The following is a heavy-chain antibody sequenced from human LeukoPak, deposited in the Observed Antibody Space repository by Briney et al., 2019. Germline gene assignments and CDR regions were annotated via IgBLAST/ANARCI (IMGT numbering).Heavy chain of an antibody. CDR2: IISSSSDI. CDR1: GFTSSSNI. V-gene: IGHV3-21*01. CDR3: ARVGQWLVLEEYYFDY. Sequence: GGSLRFSCAASGFTSSSNIMSCVRQAPRKGLEWVASIISSSSDIYYAHSVKGRFTISRENAKKSLYLQMNSLRGEDTAVYYCARVGQWLVLEEYYFDYWGQGTLVTVS. J-gene: IGHJ4*02. D-gene: IGHD6-19*01.